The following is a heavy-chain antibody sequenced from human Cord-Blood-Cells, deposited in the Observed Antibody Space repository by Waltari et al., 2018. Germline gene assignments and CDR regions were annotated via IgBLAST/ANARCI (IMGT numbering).Heavy chain of an antibody. Sequence: QVQLVESGGGVVQPGRSLRLSCAASGFTLSRYGMHWVSQAPGKGLEWVAVISYDGSNKYYADSVKGRFTISRDNSKNTLYLQMNSLRAEDTAVYYCAKLSFLELRAFDIWGQGTMVTVSS. CDR3: AKLSFLELRAFDI. D-gene: IGHD1-7*01. V-gene: IGHV3-30*18. CDR2: ISYDGSNK. CDR1: GFTLSRYG. J-gene: IGHJ3*02.